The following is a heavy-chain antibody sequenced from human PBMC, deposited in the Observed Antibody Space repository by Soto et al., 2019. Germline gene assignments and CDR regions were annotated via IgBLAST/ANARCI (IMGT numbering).Heavy chain of an antibody. Sequence: SETLSLTCTVSGGSITSYYWSWIRQPPGKGLEWIGYIYYSGSTNYNPSLKSRVTISVDTSKNQFSLKLSSVTTADTAVYYCARDGDPYDSSGYYDYWGQGTLVTVSS. CDR3: ARDGDPYDSSGYYDY. D-gene: IGHD3-22*01. V-gene: IGHV4-59*01. CDR2: IYYSGST. CDR1: GGSITSYY. J-gene: IGHJ4*02.